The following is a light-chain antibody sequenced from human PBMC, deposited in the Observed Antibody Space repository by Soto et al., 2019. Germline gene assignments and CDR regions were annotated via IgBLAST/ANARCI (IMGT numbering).Light chain of an antibody. Sequence: QSVLTQPRSVSGSPGQSVTLSCTGTSSDVGGYHYVSWYQRHPGKAPKIIIYDVNKRPSGVPDRFSGSKSGNTASLTISGLQTEDEADYYCCSYAGSYTLVFGGGTKLTVL. CDR3: CSYAGSYTLV. CDR1: SSDVGGYHY. V-gene: IGLV2-11*01. J-gene: IGLJ2*01. CDR2: DVN.